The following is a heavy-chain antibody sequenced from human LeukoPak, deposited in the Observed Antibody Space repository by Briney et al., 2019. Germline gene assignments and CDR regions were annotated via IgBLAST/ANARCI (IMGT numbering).Heavy chain of an antibody. CDR1: GGSLSSGSYY. J-gene: IGHJ6*03. V-gene: IGHV4-61*02. D-gene: IGHD3-3*01. CDR2: IYTSGST. CDR3: ARGYDFWSGYSPQGYYYYYYMDV. Sequence: SQTLSLTCTVSGGSLSSGSYYWSWIRQPAGKGLEWIGRIYTSGSTNYNPSLKSRVTISVDTSKNQFSLKLSSVTAADTAVYYCARGYDFWSGYSPQGYYYYYYMDVWGKGTTVTVSS.